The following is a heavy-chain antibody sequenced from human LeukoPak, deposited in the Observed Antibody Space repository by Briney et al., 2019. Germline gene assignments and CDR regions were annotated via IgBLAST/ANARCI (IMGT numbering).Heavy chain of an antibody. J-gene: IGHJ4*02. CDR2: INPNSGGT. D-gene: IGHD3-10*01. V-gene: IGHV1-2*02. CDR3: ASRASGSYIDY. CDR1: GYTFTGYY. Sequence: VASVKVSCKASGYTFTGYYMHWVRQAPGQGLEWMGWINPNSGGTNYAQKFQGRVTMTRDTSISTAYMDLSSLRSDDTAVYYCASRASGSYIDYWGQGTLVTVSS.